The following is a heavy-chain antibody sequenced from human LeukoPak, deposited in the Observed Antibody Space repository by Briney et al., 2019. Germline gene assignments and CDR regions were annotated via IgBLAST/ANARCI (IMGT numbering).Heavy chain of an antibody. D-gene: IGHD3-10*01. Sequence: GGSLRLSCAASGFTFDDYAMHWVRQAPGKGLEWVSAISGSGVTTYYADSVKGRFTISRDNSKNTLYLQMNSLRAEDTALYYCAKDRDYYLVGFFDYWGQGTLVTVSS. CDR1: GFTFDDYA. CDR2: ISGSGVTT. CDR3: AKDRDYYLVGFFDY. J-gene: IGHJ4*02. V-gene: IGHV3-23*01.